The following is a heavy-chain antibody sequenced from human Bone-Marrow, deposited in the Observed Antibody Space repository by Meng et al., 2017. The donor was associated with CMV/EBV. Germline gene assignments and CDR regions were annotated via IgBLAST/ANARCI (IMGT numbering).Heavy chain of an antibody. Sequence: RLQRHESGPGRGKPSETLSLTCTVSGGSISSSSYYWGGIRQPPGKGLEWIGSIYYSGSTYYNPSLKSRVTISVDTSKNQFSLKLSSVTAADTAVYYCATLSGYSYVDYWGQGTLVTVSS. CDR3: ATLSGYSYVDY. CDR1: GGSISSSSYY. CDR2: IYYSGST. V-gene: IGHV4-39*06. J-gene: IGHJ4*02. D-gene: IGHD5-18*01.